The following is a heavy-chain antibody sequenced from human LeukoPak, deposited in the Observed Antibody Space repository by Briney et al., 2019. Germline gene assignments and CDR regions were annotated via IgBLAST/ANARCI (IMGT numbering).Heavy chain of an antibody. CDR2: SNSDGSST. CDR3: AREDFNDYYFDY. V-gene: IGHV3-74*01. J-gene: IGHJ4*02. CDR1: GCTFRSYW. D-gene: IGHD2-21*02. Sequence: GGSLRLSCAASGCTFRSYWMHWVRQAPGKGLVWVSRSNSDGSSTTYADSVKGRFTVSRDNAKNTLYLQMNSLRAEDTAVYYCAREDFNDYYFDYWGQGTLVTVSS.